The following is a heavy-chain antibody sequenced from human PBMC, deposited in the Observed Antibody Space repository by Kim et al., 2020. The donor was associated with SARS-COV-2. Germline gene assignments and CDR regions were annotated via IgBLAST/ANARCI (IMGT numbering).Heavy chain of an antibody. CDR1: GFTFNDYG. CDR3: ARVYYVVDY. J-gene: IGHJ4*02. CDR2: ISPTGDAS. V-gene: IGHV3-23*01. Sequence: GGSLRLSCAASGFTFNDYGMSWVRQSPGKGLEWVSAISPTGDASDYADSVRGRFTISRDSSKNTPYLQMSRVRAEDTALYYCARVYYVVDYWGQGTQVTV. D-gene: IGHD3-10*01.